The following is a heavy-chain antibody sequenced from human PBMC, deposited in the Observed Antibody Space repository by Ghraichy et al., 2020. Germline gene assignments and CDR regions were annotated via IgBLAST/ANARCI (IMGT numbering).Heavy chain of an antibody. D-gene: IGHD2-21*01. J-gene: IGHJ3*02. CDR1: GGSISSSSYY. CDR2: IYYSGST. CDR3: ARAYCGGDCYSTGDDAFDI. Sequence: SETLSLTCTVSGGSISSSSYYWGWIRQPPGKGLEWIGSIYYSGSTYYNPSLKSRVTISVDTSKNQFSLKLSSVTAADTAVYYCARAYCGGDCYSTGDDAFDIWGQGTMVTVSS. V-gene: IGHV4-39*07.